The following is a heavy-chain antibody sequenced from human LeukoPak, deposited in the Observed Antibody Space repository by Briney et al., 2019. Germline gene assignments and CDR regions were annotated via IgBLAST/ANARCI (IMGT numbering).Heavy chain of an antibody. CDR3: AKESCSSTSCYLNWFDP. D-gene: IGHD2-2*01. J-gene: IGHJ5*02. V-gene: IGHV3-23*01. CDR1: GFTFSSYA. CDR2: ISGSGGST. Sequence: GGSLRLSCAASGFTFSSYAMSWVRQAPGKGLEWVSAISGSGGSTYYADSVKGWFTISRDNSKNTLYLQMNSLRAEGTAVYYCAKESCSSTSCYLNWFDPWGQGTLVTVSS.